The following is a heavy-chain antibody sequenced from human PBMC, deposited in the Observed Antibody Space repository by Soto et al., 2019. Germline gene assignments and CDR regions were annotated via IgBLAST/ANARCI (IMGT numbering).Heavy chain of an antibody. CDR2: IYYSGST. J-gene: IGHJ3*02. Sequence: PSETLSLTCAVYGGSFSGYYWSWIRRHPGKGLEWIGYIYYSGSTYYNPSLKSRVTISVDTSKNQFSLKLSSVTAADTAVYYCARQGREYYYDSSGYGDAFDIWGQGTMVTVSS. V-gene: IGHV4-31*11. D-gene: IGHD3-22*01. CDR1: GGSFSGYY. CDR3: ARQGREYYYDSSGYGDAFDI.